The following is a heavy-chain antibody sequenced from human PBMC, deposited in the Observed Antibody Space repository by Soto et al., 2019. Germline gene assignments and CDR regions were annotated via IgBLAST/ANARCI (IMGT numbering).Heavy chain of an antibody. CDR1: GFTFSNAW. CDR2: ISGSGIST. CDR3: AKEPVGPDWYFDL. Sequence: PGGSLRLSCAASGFTFSNAWMNWVRQAPGKGLEWVSYISGSGISTHYADSVKGRFTVSRDNSKNTLYLQMNSLRAEDTAVYNCAKEPVGPDWYFDLWGRGTLVTVSS. V-gene: IGHV3-23*01. J-gene: IGHJ2*01.